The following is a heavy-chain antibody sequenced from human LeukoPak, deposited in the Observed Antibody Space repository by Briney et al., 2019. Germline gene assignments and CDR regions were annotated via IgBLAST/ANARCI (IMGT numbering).Heavy chain of an antibody. J-gene: IGHJ4*02. Sequence: SETLSLTCTVSGGSISSYYWSWNRQPAGKGLEWIGRIYTSGSTNYNPSLKSRVTMSVDTSKNQFSLKLSSVTAADTAVYYCARDRGESSSWPYYFDYWGQGTLVTVSS. V-gene: IGHV4-4*07. CDR1: GGSISSYY. D-gene: IGHD6-13*01. CDR2: IYTSGST. CDR3: ARDRGESSSWPYYFDY.